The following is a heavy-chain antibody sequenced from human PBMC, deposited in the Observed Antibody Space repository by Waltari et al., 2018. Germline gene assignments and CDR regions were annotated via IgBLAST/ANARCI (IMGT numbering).Heavy chain of an antibody. CDR1: GFTFDDYA. J-gene: IGHJ4*02. V-gene: IGHV3-9*01. Sequence: GGLVQPGRSLRLSCAASGFTFDDYAMHWVRQAPGKGLEWVSGISWNSGSIGYADSVKGRFTISRDNAKNSLYLQMNSLRAEDTALYYCAKDISIYGGNSGDFDYWGQGTLVTVSS. CDR3: AKDISIYGGNSGDFDY. D-gene: IGHD4-17*01. CDR2: ISWNSGSI.